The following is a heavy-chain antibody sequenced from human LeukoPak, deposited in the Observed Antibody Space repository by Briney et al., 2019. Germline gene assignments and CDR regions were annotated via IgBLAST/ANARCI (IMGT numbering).Heavy chain of an antibody. V-gene: IGHV3-23*01. CDR3: AKDPVARTVGY. CDR2: ISGSGGST. CDR1: GFTFSSYA. J-gene: IGHJ4*02. Sequence: PGGSLRLSRTASGFTFSSYAMSWVRQPPAKGLEWVSAISGSGGSTYYADSVKGRFTIPRDNSKNTLYLQMNSLRAEDTAVYYCAKDPVARTVGYWGQGTLVTVSS. D-gene: IGHD4-23*01.